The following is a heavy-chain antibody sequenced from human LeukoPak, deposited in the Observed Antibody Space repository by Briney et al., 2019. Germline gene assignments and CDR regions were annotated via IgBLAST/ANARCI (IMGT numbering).Heavy chain of an antibody. CDR2: IYYSGST. Sequence: SETLSLTCTVSGGSISSHYWSWIRQPPGKGLEWIGYIYYSGSTNYNPSLKSRVTISVDTSKNQFSLKLSSVTAADTAVNYCARVGGGGIAAYYYMDVWGKGTTVTVSS. CDR1: GGSISSHY. V-gene: IGHV4-59*11. J-gene: IGHJ6*03. CDR3: ARVGGGGIAAYYYMDV. D-gene: IGHD6-25*01.